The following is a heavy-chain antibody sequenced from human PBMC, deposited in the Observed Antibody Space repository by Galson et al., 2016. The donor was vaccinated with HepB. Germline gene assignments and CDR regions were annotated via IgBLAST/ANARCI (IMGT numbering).Heavy chain of an antibody. V-gene: IGHV3-23*01. CDR2: ISGSGGST. J-gene: IGHJ4*02. D-gene: IGHD3-10*01. Sequence: SLRLSCAASGFTFRSYAMTWVRQAPGTGLGWVSTISGSGGSTYHADSVKGRFTISRDNSKNTVYLQMNSLRAEDTAVYYCAKFASGTYYLDSFDYWGQGTLVTVSS. CDR1: GFTFRSYA. CDR3: AKFASGTYYLDSFDY.